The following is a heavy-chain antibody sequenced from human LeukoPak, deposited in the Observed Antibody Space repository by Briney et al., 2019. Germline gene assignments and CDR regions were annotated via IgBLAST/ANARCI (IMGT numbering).Heavy chain of an antibody. V-gene: IGHV3-74*01. CDR1: GFTFGTYW. Sequence: PGGSLRLSCGASGFTFGTYWMHWVRQAPGKGLVWVSRINPDGSSTGYADSVRGRFTISRDNAKNSLYLQMNSLRAEDTAVYYCARGGLGYSYSNYWGQGTLVTVSS. CDR3: ARGGLGYSYSNY. J-gene: IGHJ4*02. CDR2: INPDGSST. D-gene: IGHD5-18*01.